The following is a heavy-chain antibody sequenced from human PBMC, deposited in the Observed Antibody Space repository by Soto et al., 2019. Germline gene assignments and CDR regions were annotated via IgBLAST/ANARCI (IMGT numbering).Heavy chain of an antibody. CDR3: ARGHSTDCSNGVCSFFYNHEMDV. CDR1: GYSFTDYH. J-gene: IGHJ6*02. D-gene: IGHD2-8*01. V-gene: IGHV1-2*04. Sequence: VKVSCKASGYSFTDYHIHWVRQAPGHGLEWLGRINPKSGGTSTAQKFQGWVTMTRDRSISTVYMELTRLRSDDTAVYFCARGHSTDCSNGVCSFFYNHEMDVWGQGTTVTVSS. CDR2: INPKSGGT.